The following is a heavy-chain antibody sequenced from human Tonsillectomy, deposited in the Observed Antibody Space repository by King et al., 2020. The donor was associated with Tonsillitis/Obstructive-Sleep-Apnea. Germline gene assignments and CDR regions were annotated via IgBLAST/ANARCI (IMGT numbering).Heavy chain of an antibody. CDR3: ARDVTGQLVNFDC. Sequence: VQLVESGGGLVKPGGFLRLSCAASGFIFGDYYMSWIRQAPGKGLEWVSYISTSSSYTDYADSVKGRFTISRDNAKNSLYLQMNSLRAEDTAVYYCARDVTGQLVNFDCWGQGNLVTVSS. CDR1: GFIFGDYY. V-gene: IGHV3-11*05. D-gene: IGHD6-6*01. J-gene: IGHJ4*02. CDR2: ISTSSSYT.